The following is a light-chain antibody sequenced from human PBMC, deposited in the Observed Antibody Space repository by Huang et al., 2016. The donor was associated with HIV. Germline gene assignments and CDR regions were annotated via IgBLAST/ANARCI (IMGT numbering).Light chain of an antibody. CDR1: QSTSSSY. CDR3: QQYGRSPPLT. V-gene: IGKV3-20*01. Sequence: EIVLTQSPGPLALFPGERAILSCRASQSTSSSYLAWYQQKRGQPPRLLISAASRRATGISDRFSGSGSGSDFTLTISRLEPEDFAVYFCQQYGRSPPLTFGGGTKVEMK. J-gene: IGKJ4*01. CDR2: AAS.